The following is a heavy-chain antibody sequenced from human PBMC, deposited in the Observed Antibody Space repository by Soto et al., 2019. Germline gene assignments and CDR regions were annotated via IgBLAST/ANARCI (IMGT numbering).Heavy chain of an antibody. J-gene: IGHJ2*01. CDR3: ARDRRIAVAGTLNYWYFDL. V-gene: IGHV1-69*08. Sequence: QVQLVQSGAEVKKPGSSVKVSCKASGGTFSSYTISWVRQAPGQGLEWMGRIIPILGIANYAQKFQGRVTITADKSTSTAYMELSRLRSEDTAVYYCARDRRIAVAGTLNYWYFDLWGRGTLVTVSS. CDR1: GGTFSSYT. D-gene: IGHD6-19*01. CDR2: IIPILGIA.